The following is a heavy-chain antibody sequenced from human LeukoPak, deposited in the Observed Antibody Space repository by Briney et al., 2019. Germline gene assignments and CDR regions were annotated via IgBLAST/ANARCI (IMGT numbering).Heavy chain of an antibody. J-gene: IGHJ3*02. Sequence: WASVKVSCKASGYTFNNYAMNWVRQAPGQGLEWMGWISNNTGNPTYAQGVTGRFVFSLDTSVSTAYLQISSLKAEDTAVYYCASEGVVTSILPPLGAFDIWGQGTMVTVSS. CDR3: ASEGVVTSILPPLGAFDI. CDR2: ISNNTGNP. V-gene: IGHV7-4-1*02. D-gene: IGHD2-21*02. CDR1: GYTFNNYA.